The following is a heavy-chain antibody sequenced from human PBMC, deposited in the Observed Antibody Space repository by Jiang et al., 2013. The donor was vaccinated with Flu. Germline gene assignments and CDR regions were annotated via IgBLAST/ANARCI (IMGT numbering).Heavy chain of an antibody. J-gene: IGHJ6*02. Sequence: GSGLVKPSQTLSLTCTVSGASISSGSYYWNWIRQPAGKGLEWVGRVYISGTTNYNATLKSRVTISLDPSRNQFSLKLRSVTAADTAVYYCARETQTVIGDYYYYYGMDVWGQGTTVTVSS. CDR1: GASISSGSYY. CDR2: VYISGTT. V-gene: IGHV4-61*02. D-gene: IGHD3-22*01. CDR3: ARETQTVIGDYYYYYGMDV.